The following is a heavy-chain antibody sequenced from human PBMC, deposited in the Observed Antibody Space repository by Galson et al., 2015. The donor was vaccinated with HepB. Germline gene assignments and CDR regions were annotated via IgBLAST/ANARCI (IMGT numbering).Heavy chain of an antibody. CDR2: IKQDGSEK. Sequence: SLRLSCAASGFTFSSYWMSWVRQAPGKGLEWVANIKQDGSEKYYVDSVKGRFTISRDNAKNSPYLQMNSLRAEDTAVYYCARGRGCSSTSCSRNYMDVWGKGTTVTVSS. CDR1: GFTFSSYW. J-gene: IGHJ6*03. V-gene: IGHV3-7*01. CDR3: ARGRGCSSTSCSRNYMDV. D-gene: IGHD2-2*01.